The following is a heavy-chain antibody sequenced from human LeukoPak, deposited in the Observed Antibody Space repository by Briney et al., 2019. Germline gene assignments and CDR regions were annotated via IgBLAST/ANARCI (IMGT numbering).Heavy chain of an antibody. V-gene: IGHV4-39*07. J-gene: IGHJ4*02. CDR3: ASSNFWSGYYLNRYFDY. CDR1: GGSISSSSYY. Sequence: SETLSLTCTVSGGSISSSSYYWSWIRQPPGKGLEWIGEINHSGSTNYNPSLKSRVTISVDTSKNQFSLKLSSVTAADTAVYYCASSNFWSGYYLNRYFDYWGQGTLVTVSS. D-gene: IGHD3-3*01. CDR2: INHSGST.